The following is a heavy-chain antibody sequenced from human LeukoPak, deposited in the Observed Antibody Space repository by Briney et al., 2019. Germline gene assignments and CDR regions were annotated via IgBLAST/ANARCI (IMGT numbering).Heavy chain of an antibody. CDR3: ARGSGYVYY. J-gene: IGHJ4*02. V-gene: IGHV4-59*01. D-gene: IGHD5-12*01. CDR1: GGSISSYY. CDR2: IYYTGNT. Sequence: ETLSLTCTVSGGSISSYYWSWIRQPPGKGLEWLGSIYYTGNTNYHPSLKSRVTISLDTSKNQFSLKLSSVTAADTAVYYCARGSGYVYYWGQGTLVTVSS.